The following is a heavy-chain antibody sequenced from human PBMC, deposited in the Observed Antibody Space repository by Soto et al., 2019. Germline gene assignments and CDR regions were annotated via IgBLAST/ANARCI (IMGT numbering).Heavy chain of an antibody. CDR2: INAGNGNT. J-gene: IGHJ4*02. Sequence: QVQLVQSGAEVKKPGASVKVSCKASGYTFTSYAMHWVRQAPGQRLEWLGWINAGNGNTKYSQKCQGRVTITRDTSASTAYMELSSLRSEDTAVYYCAGALFPVAVAGSVGYWGQGTLVTVSS. D-gene: IGHD6-19*01. CDR1: GYTFTSYA. CDR3: AGALFPVAVAGSVGY. V-gene: IGHV1-3*01.